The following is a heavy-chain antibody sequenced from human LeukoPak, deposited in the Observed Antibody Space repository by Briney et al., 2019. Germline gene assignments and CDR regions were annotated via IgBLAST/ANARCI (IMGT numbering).Heavy chain of an antibody. Sequence: GRSLRLSCAASGFTFSRYAMHWVRQAPGKGLEWVAVISYDGSNKYYADSVKGRFTISRDNSKNTLYLQMNSLRAEDTAVYYCARDGPDDSIDYWGQATLVTVSS. CDR2: ISYDGSNK. J-gene: IGHJ4*02. CDR3: ARDGPDDSIDY. D-gene: IGHD3-22*01. CDR1: GFTFSRYA. V-gene: IGHV3-30-3*01.